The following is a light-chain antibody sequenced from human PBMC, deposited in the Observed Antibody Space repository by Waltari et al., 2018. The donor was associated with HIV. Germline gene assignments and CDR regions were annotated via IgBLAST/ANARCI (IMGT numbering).Light chain of an antibody. CDR3: ASITDDNTII. Sequence: AVTQPASVSGLPGQSTTISCTGDDSDFGLYNSVSWYQQASGKPPRLILYDVDSRAAGVSDRFSGSMSGNTASLTISGLRAEDEGHYYCASITDDNTIIFGGGTEVTVL. J-gene: IGLJ2*01. CDR2: DVD. CDR1: DSDFGLYNS. V-gene: IGLV2-14*03.